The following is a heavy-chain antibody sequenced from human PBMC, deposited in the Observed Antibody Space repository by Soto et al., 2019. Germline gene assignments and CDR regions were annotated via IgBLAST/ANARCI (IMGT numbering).Heavy chain of an antibody. CDR2: ISGSGGST. CDR3: AKEGVASRDSSGYPHSFLDV. Sequence: PGGSLRLSCAASVFTFSSYAMIWVRQAPGKGLEWVSAISGSGGSTYYADSVKGRFTISRDNSKNTLYLQMNSLRAEDTAVYYCAKEGVASRDSSGYPHSFLDVWGQGTTVTVSS. CDR1: VFTFSSYA. V-gene: IGHV3-23*01. D-gene: IGHD3-22*01. J-gene: IGHJ6*02.